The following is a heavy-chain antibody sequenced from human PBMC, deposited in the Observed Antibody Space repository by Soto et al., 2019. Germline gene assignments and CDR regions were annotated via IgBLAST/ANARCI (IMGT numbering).Heavy chain of an antibody. CDR2: MSSDGNT. CDR1: GFSVRNIF. CDR3: ARDHAFGGYDY. V-gene: IGHV3-53*01. D-gene: IGHD5-12*01. Sequence: SLRLSCAASGFSVRNIFMSWVRQAPGEGLEWVSTMSSDGNTYYAESVKGRFTISRDSSKNTLWLQMNSLRVDDTAVYYCARDHAFGGYDYRGQGTLVTVSS. J-gene: IGHJ4*02.